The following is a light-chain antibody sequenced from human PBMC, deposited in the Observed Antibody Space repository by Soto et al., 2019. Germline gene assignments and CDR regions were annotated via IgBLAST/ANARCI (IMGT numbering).Light chain of an antibody. V-gene: IGKV3-20*01. CDR3: HQYGSAGT. J-gene: IGKJ1*01. Sequence: TMLAQSPITKSRTPVERATLSDRGSQSVSNNYLAWYQQKPGQAPRLLIYGASNRATGIPDRFSGSGSGTDFTLTFSRLEPDDFAVYYAHQYGSAGTFGQGTKVDIK. CDR1: QSVSNNY. CDR2: GAS.